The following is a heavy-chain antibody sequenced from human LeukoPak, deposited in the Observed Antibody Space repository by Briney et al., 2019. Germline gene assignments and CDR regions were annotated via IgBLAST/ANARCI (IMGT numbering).Heavy chain of an antibody. J-gene: IGHJ3*02. D-gene: IGHD4-17*01. V-gene: IGHV4-31*03. Sequence: SETLSLTCTVSGGSISSGGYYWSWIRQHPGKGLEWIGYIYYSGSTYYNPSLKSRVTISVDTSKNQFSLKLSSVTAADTAVYYCARDSSRTTTPAFDIWGQGTMVTVSS. CDR2: IYYSGST. CDR1: GGSISSGGYY. CDR3: ARDSSRTTTPAFDI.